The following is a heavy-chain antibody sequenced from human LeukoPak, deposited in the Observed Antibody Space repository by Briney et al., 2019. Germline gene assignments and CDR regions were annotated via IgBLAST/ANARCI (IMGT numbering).Heavy chain of an antibody. V-gene: IGHV3-30*19. Sequence: GGSLRLSCAASGFTFSSYGMHWVRQAPGKGLEWVAVISYGGSNKYYVDSVKGRFTISRDNSKNTLYLQMNSLRAEDTAVYYCARAVGLGGSYLWDYFDYWGQGTLVTVSS. CDR2: ISYGGSNK. J-gene: IGHJ4*02. CDR1: GFTFSSYG. CDR3: ARAVGLGGSYLWDYFDY. D-gene: IGHD1-26*01.